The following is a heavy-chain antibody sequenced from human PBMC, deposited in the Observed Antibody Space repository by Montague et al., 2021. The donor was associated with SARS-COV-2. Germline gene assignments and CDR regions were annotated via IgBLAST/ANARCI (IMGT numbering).Heavy chain of an antibody. D-gene: IGHD1-1*01. Sequence: CAISGDSVSSNSAAWNWIRQSPSGGLEWLGRTYYRSKWYTDHAPSVKTRITITPDTSNNQFSLHLNSVTPGDTAVYYCAREGTVPGPRGIYFDDWGQGTLVTVCS. CDR3: AREGTVPGPRGIYFDD. CDR2: TYYRSKWYT. V-gene: IGHV6-1*01. J-gene: IGHJ4*02. CDR1: GDSVSSNSAA.